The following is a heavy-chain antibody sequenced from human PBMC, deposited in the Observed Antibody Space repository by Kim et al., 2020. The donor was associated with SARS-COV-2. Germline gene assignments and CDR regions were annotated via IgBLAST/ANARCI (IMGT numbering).Heavy chain of an antibody. D-gene: IGHD5-18*01. V-gene: IGHV4-59*01. Sequence: PKSRLTISLDTPKNQFSLKLRSVTAADTAVYYCARDIRSGYGYYFYGMDVWGQGTTVTVSS. CDR3: ARDIRSGYGYYFYGMDV. J-gene: IGHJ6*02.